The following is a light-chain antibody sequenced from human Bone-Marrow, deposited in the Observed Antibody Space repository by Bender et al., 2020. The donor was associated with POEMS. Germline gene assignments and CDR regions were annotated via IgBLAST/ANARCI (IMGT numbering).Light chain of an antibody. CDR3: SSYTASSTVA. CDR2: GYN. CDR1: SSNTGSGYD. V-gene: IGLV1-40*01. J-gene: IGLJ2*01. Sequence: QSVLTQPPSVSGPPGQRVTISCPGSSSNTGSGYDINWYQHLPGTAPKLLIYGYNNRPSGVPDRFSGAKSGTSASLAITRLQAEDEADYYYSSYTASSTVAFGGGTKVTVL.